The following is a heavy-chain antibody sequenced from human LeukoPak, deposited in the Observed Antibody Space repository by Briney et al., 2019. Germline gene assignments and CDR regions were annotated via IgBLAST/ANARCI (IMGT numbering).Heavy chain of an antibody. D-gene: IGHD7-27*01. CDR2: INPSGGST. CDR1: GYTFTSYY. Sequence: ASVKVSCKASGYTFTSYYMHWVRQAPGQGLEWMGIINPSGGSTSYAQKFQGRVTMTRDTSTSTVYKELSSLRSEDTAVYYCARATKVVLTGDKSPGGYWGQGTLVTVSS. CDR3: ARATKVVLTGDKSPGGY. J-gene: IGHJ4*02. V-gene: IGHV1-46*01.